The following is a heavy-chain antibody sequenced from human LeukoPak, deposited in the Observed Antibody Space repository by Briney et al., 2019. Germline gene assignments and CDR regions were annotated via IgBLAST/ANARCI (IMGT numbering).Heavy chain of an antibody. D-gene: IGHD6-19*01. CDR2: IYHSGST. V-gene: IGHV4-38-2*02. Sequence: PSETLSLTCTVSGYSISSGYYWGWIRQPPGKGLEWIGSIYHSGSTYYNPSLKSRVTISVDTSKNQFSLKLSSVTAADTAVYYCARDSIAVAGTLGYWGQGTLVTVSS. CDR1: GYSISSGYY. J-gene: IGHJ4*02. CDR3: ARDSIAVAGTLGY.